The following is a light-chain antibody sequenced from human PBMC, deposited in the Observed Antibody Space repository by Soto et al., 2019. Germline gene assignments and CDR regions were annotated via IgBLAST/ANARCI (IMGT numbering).Light chain of an antibody. CDR1: QSVSSN. CDR2: GAS. V-gene: IGKV3-15*01. CDR3: QQRSNWPT. J-gene: IGKJ4*01. Sequence: EIVMTQSPATLSVSPGERATLSCRASQSVSSNLAWYQQKPGQAPRLPIYGASTRATGLPARFSGSGSGTEFTLTISSLQSEDFAVYYCQQRSNWPTFGGGTKVEIK.